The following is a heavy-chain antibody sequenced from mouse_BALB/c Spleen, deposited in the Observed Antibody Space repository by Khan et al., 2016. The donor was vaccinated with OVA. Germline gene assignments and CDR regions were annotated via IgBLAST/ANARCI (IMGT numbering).Heavy chain of an antibody. CDR2: INTYTGKP. V-gene: IGHV9-3-1*01. D-gene: IGHD2-14*01. Sequence: QIQLVQSGPELKRPGETVKISCKASGYTFTANGMNWVELAPGKGFRWMGWINTYTGKPAYADDFKGRFAFSLETSAGTAYLQINNLKNEDTATYFCARVGYNGTMDYWGQGTSVTVSS. CDR3: ARVGYNGTMDY. J-gene: IGHJ4*01. CDR1: GYTFTANG.